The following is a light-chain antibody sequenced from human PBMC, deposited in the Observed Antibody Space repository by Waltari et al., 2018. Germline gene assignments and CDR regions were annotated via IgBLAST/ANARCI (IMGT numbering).Light chain of an antibody. CDR1: QSISSW. CDR3: QQYNSYSEYT. J-gene: IGKJ2*01. CDR2: KAS. V-gene: IGKV1-5*03. Sequence: DIQMTPSPSTLSASVGDSVTITCRASQSISSWLAWYQQKPGKAPKLLIYKASSLESGVPSRFSGSGSGTEFTLTISSLQPDDFATYYCQQYNSYSEYTFGQGTKLEIK.